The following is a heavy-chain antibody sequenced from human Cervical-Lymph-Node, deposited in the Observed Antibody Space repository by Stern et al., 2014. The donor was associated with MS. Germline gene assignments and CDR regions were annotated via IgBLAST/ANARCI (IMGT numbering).Heavy chain of an antibody. CDR3: AREDSSALHYYYYYGMDV. J-gene: IGHJ6*02. Sequence: VQLVQSGAEVKKPGASVKVSCKASGYTFTSYYMHWVRQAPGQGLEWMGLINPSGGSTSYAQKFQGRVTMTRDTSTSTVYMELSSLRSEDTAVYYCAREDSSALHYYYYYGMDVWGQGTTVTVSS. V-gene: IGHV1-46*01. D-gene: IGHD6-19*01. CDR1: GYTFTSYY. CDR2: INPSGGST.